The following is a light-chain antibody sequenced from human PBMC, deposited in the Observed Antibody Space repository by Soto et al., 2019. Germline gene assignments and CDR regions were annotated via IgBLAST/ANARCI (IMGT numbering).Light chain of an antibody. J-gene: IGKJ5*01. CDR1: QSVSSSY. Sequence: EIVLTQSPGTLSLSPGEGATLSCRASQSVSSSYLAWYQQKPGQAPRLLISGASSRATGIPARFSGSGSGTDFTLTISSLEPEDFAVYYCQQRSNWPEITLGQGTRLEIK. CDR3: QQRSNWPEIT. CDR2: GAS. V-gene: IGKV3D-20*02.